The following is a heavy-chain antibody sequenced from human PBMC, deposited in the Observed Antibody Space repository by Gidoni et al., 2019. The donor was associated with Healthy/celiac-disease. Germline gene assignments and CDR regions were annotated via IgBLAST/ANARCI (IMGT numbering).Heavy chain of an antibody. CDR3: AKEVYDYGWGSYMSRAFDI. CDR1: CFTCTSSA. V-gene: IGHV3-30*18. D-gene: IGHD3-16*01. CDR2: ITCEGSNN. J-gene: IGHJ3*02. Sequence: QVQLVESGGGVVQPGRSWRHSSEPSCFTCTSSASHWVGQAPGKGLGWGAVITCEGSNNIDADYVKGRFTSTRDNTKNTLNLKMNSVRTKDRAVYYGAKEVYDYGWGSYMSRAFDIWGQGTMVTVSS.